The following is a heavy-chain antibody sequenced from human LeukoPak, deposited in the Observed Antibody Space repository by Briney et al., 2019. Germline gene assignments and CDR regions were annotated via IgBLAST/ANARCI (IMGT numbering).Heavy chain of an antibody. D-gene: IGHD3-10*01. V-gene: IGHV3-33*06. Sequence: GGPLRLSCAASGFTFSSYGMHWVRQAPGKGLEWVAVIWYDGSNKYYADSVKGRFTIFRDNSKNTLYLQMNSLRAEDTAVYYCAKNGSGPSYWGQGTLVTVSS. CDR1: GFTFSSYG. CDR2: IWYDGSNK. J-gene: IGHJ4*02. CDR3: AKNGSGPSY.